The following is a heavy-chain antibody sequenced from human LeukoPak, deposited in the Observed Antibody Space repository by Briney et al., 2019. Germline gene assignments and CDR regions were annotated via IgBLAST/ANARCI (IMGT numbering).Heavy chain of an antibody. Sequence: GGSLRLSCAASGFTISTNYMNWVRQAPGKGLEWVSVIYSGGSTYYADSVKGRFTISRDNSKNTLYLQMNSLRAEDTAVYFCAKDARRSSGWWFFDHWGQGTLVTVSS. V-gene: IGHV3-53*01. CDR2: IYSGGST. D-gene: IGHD6-19*01. J-gene: IGHJ4*02. CDR3: AKDARRSSGWWFFDH. CDR1: GFTISTNY.